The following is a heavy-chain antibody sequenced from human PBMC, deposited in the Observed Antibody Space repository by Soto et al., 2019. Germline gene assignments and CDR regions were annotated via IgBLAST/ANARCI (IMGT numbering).Heavy chain of an antibody. D-gene: IGHD2-2*01. J-gene: IGHJ4*02. CDR1: GLTFSNYA. CDR2: IIENGVDT. CDR3: AKDYCVRTCCYEEGFPDF. V-gene: IGHV3-23*01. Sequence: EVHLLESGGGLVQAGGSLRLSCAASGLTFSNYAMSWFRLDPGKGLEWVSGIIENGVDTYYADSVKGRFTISKDNSKKTLYLQMKGLRVQHTAIYYCAKDYCVRTCCYEEGFPDFRGQGTLVTVSS.